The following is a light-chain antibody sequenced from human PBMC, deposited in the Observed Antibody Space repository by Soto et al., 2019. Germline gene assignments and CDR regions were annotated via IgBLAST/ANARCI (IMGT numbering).Light chain of an antibody. V-gene: IGKV1-5*01. CDR2: DAS. Sequence: DIQRTQSPSTLSASVGDRLTIACRASQSISSWLAWYQQKPGKAPKLLIYDASSLGSGVPSRFSGSGSGTEFTLTISSLQPDDFATYYCQQYNSYSGTFGQGTKVDIK. CDR3: QQYNSYSGT. J-gene: IGKJ1*01. CDR1: QSISSW.